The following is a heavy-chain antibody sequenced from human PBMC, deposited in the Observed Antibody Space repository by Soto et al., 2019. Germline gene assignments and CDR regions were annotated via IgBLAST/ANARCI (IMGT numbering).Heavy chain of an antibody. Sequence: ASVEVSCKASGYTFTGCYRHWVRQAPGQGLEWMGWINPNSGGTNYAQKFQGWVTMTRDTSISTAYMELSRLRSDDTAVYYCARGFPVDYDILTGYYNPFDYWGQGTLVTVSS. CDR1: GYTFTGCY. CDR3: ARGFPVDYDILTGYYNPFDY. D-gene: IGHD3-9*01. J-gene: IGHJ4*02. CDR2: INPNSGGT. V-gene: IGHV1-2*04.